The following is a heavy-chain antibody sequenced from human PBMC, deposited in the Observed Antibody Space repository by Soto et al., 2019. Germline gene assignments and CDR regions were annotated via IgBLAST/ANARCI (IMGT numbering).Heavy chain of an antibody. CDR2: INHSGST. J-gene: IGHJ6*03. CDR3: ARGCGNDSSGYYYYYYMDV. V-gene: IGHV4-34*01. D-gene: IGHD3-22*01. CDR1: GGSFSGYY. Sequence: SDTLSLTCAVYGGSFSGYYWSWIRQPPGKGLEWIGEINHSGSTNYNPSLKSRVTISVDTSKNQFSLKLSSVTAADTAVYYCARGCGNDSSGYYYYYYMDVWGKGTTVTVSS.